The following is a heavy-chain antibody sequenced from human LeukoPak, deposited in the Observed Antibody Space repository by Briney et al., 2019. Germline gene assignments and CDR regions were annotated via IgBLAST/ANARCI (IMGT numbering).Heavy chain of an antibody. D-gene: IGHD3-22*01. Sequence: RGESLKISCKGSGYSFTSYWIGWVRQVPGKGLEWMGIIYPGDSDTRYSPSFQGQVTISADKSISTAYLQWSSLKASDTAMYYCASGGSSGYYSDAFDIWGQGTMVTVSS. CDR2: IYPGDSDT. J-gene: IGHJ3*02. CDR1: GYSFTSYW. V-gene: IGHV5-51*01. CDR3: ASGGSSGYYSDAFDI.